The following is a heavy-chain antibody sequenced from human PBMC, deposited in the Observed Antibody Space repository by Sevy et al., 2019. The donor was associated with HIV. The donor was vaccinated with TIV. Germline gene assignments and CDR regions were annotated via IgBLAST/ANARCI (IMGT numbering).Heavy chain of an antibody. CDR2: IYYSGSM. CDR1: GGFISSSSYY. D-gene: IGHD1-26*01. J-gene: IGHJ6*02. CDR3: ARHRGSSGWYTAIVGATISALYGVDV. V-gene: IGHV4-39*01. Sequence: SETLSLTCTVSGGFISSSSYYWGWIRQPPGKGLEWIGSIYYSGSMYYNPSLKSRVTISVDTSKNQFSLKLSSVTAADTAVYYCARHRGSSGWYTAIVGATISALYGVDVWGQGTTVTVSS.